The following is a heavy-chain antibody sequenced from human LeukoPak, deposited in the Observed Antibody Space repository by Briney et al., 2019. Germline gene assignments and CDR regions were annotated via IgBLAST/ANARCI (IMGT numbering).Heavy chain of an antibody. J-gene: IGHJ4*02. Sequence: PGGSLRLSCAASGFTFGSYAMYWVRQAPGKGLEWVSGIFGSGGSAHYADSVKGRFTISRDNSKNTPYLQMNSLRAEDTAVYYCAKVGPPPRYCDILTASTHFDYWGQGTLVTVSS. CDR1: GFTFGSYA. V-gene: IGHV3-23*01. CDR2: IFGSGGSA. CDR3: AKVGPPPRYCDILTASTHFDY. D-gene: IGHD3-9*01.